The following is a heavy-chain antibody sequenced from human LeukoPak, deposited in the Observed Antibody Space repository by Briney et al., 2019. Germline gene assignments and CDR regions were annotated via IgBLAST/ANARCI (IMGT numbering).Heavy chain of an antibody. J-gene: IGHJ3*02. V-gene: IGHV1-46*01. D-gene: IGHD2-2*01. Sequence: ASVKVSCKASGYTFTSYYMHWVRQAPGQGLEWMGIINPSGGSTSYAQKFQGRVTMTRDTSTSTVYMELSSLRSEDTAVYYCARDGGYCSSTSCYLEAFDIWGQGTMVTVSS. CDR1: GYTFTSYY. CDR2: INPSGGST. CDR3: ARDGGYCSSTSCYLEAFDI.